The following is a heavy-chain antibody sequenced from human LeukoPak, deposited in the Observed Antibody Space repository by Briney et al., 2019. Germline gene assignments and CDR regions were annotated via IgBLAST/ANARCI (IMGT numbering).Heavy chain of an antibody. CDR1: GFTFSSYA. CDR2: ISGSGGST. J-gene: IGHJ6*04. Sequence: SGGSLRLSCAASGFTFSSYAMSWVRQAPGKGLEWVSAISGSGGSTYYADSVKGRFTISRDNSKNTLYLQMNSLRADDTAVFYCAKDRKYDFWSGYSGGMDVWGKGTTVTVSS. D-gene: IGHD3-3*01. CDR3: AKDRKYDFWSGYSGGMDV. V-gene: IGHV3-23*01.